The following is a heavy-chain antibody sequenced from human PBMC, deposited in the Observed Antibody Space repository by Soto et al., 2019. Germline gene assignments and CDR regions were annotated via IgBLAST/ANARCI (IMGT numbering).Heavy chain of an antibody. CDR2: ISYDGSNK. CDR1: GFTFSIYC. J-gene: IGHJ6*02. V-gene: IGHV3-30*18. Sequence: LXLSCAASGFTFSIYCLHWVSQAPGKGLEWVAVISYDGSNKYYADAVKGRFTISRDNSKNTLYLQMNSLRAEDTALYYCAKAPPDFWSGYYMGYGMDVWGQGTTVTVSS. D-gene: IGHD3-3*01. CDR3: AKAPPDFWSGYYMGYGMDV.